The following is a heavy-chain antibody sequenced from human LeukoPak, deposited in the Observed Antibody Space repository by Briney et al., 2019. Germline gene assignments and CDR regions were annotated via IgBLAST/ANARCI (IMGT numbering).Heavy chain of an antibody. J-gene: IGHJ6*03. CDR3: AKDISYCSGGSCQHYYYYYMDV. CDR1: GFTFSSYA. CDR2: ISGSGGST. D-gene: IGHD2-15*01. Sequence: GGSLRLSCAASGFTFSSYAMSWVRQAPGKGLEWVSAISGSGGSTYYADSVKGRFTISRDNSKNTLYLQMNSLRAEDTAVYYCAKDISYCSGGSCQHYYYYYMDVWGKGTTVIVSS. V-gene: IGHV3-23*01.